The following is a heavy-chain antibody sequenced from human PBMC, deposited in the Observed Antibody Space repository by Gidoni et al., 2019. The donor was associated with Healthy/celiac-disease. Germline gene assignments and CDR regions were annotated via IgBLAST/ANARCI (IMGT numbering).Heavy chain of an antibody. CDR1: GGSISSYY. CDR3: ARIAAAGTLFDY. CDR2: IYYSGST. D-gene: IGHD6-13*01. V-gene: IGHV4-59*01. J-gene: IGHJ4*02. Sequence: QVQLQESGPGLVKPSETLSLTCTVSGGSISSYYWSWIRQPPGKGLEWIGYIYYSGSTNYNPSLKSRVTISVDTSKNQFSLKLSSVTAADTAVYYCARIAAAGTLFDYWSQGTLVTVSS.